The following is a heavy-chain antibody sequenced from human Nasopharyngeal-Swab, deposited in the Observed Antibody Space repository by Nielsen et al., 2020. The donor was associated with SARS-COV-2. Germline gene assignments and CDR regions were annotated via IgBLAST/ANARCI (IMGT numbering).Heavy chain of an antibody. J-gene: IGHJ5*02. Sequence: WIRQPPGKGLEWIGYIYYSGSTNYNPSLKSRVTISVDTSKNQFSLKLSSVTAADTAVYYCARGVVGNYDYVWGSYRYDNWFDPWGQGTLVTSPQ. D-gene: IGHD3-16*02. V-gene: IGHV4-59*01. CDR3: ARGVVGNYDYVWGSYRYDNWFDP. CDR2: IYYSGST.